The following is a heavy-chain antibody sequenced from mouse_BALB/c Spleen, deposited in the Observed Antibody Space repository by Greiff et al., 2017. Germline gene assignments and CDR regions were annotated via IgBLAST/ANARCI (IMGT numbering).Heavy chain of an antibody. V-gene: IGHV1S81*02. CDR3: ARGYYGSSFDY. J-gene: IGHJ2*01. D-gene: IGHD1-1*01. CDR1: GYTFTSYW. Sequence: VQLQESGAELVKPGASVKLSCKASGYTFTSYWMHWVKQRPGQGLEWIGEINPSNGRTNYNEKFKSKATLTVDKSSSTAYMQLSSLTSEDSAVYYCARGYYGSSFDYWGQGTTLTVSS. CDR2: INPSNGRT.